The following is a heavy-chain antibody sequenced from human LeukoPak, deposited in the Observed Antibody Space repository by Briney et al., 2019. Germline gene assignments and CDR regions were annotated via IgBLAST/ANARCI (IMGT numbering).Heavy chain of an antibody. CDR3: ARSGGYHPLDY. CDR1: GYTFTSSD. J-gene: IGHJ4*02. D-gene: IGHD5-12*01. Sequence: GASVKVSCKASGYTFTSSDINWVRQAPGQGLEWMGWMNANRGNTGYAQKFQGRVTMTRDTSTSTAYMEVSSLRSEDTAVYYCARSGGYHPLDYWGQGTLVTVSS. V-gene: IGHV1-8*01. CDR2: MNANRGNT.